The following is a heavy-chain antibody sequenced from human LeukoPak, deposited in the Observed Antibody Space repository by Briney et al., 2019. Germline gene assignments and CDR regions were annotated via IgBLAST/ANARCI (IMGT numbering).Heavy chain of an antibody. Sequence: APVKVSCKASGYTFTGYYMHWVRQAPGQGLEWMGWINPNSGGTNYAQKFQGRVTMTRDTSISTAYMELSRLRSDDTAVYYCARAFVVVPAAMDGDYWGQGTLVTVSS. J-gene: IGHJ4*02. V-gene: IGHV1-2*02. CDR1: GYTFTGYY. CDR2: INPNSGGT. D-gene: IGHD2-2*01. CDR3: ARAFVVVPAAMDGDY.